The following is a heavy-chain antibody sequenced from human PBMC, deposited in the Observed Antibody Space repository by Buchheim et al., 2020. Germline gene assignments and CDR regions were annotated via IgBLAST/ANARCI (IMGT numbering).Heavy chain of an antibody. Sequence: EVQLVESGGGLVKPGGSLRLSCAASGFTFSSYSMNWVRQAPGKGLEWVSSISSSSSYIYYADSVKGRFTISRDNAKHSLYLQMNSLRAEDTAVYYCARDLGIVVVPAAMGLTFDYWGQGTL. CDR3: ARDLGIVVVPAAMGLTFDY. D-gene: IGHD2-2*01. CDR2: ISSSSSYI. CDR1: GFTFSSYS. V-gene: IGHV3-21*01. J-gene: IGHJ4*02.